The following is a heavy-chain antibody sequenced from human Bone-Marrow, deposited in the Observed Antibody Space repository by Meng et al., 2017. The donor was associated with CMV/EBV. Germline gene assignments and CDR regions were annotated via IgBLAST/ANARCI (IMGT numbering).Heavy chain of an antibody. Sequence: SETLSLTCTVSGGSISSYYWSWIRQPPGKGLQWIGYMYYSGNTNYNPSLKSRVTISVDTSKNQFSLKLTSVTAADTAVYSCARDLGYCSSTSCHTDNWFDPWGQGTLVTVSS. CDR3: ARDLGYCSSTSCHTDNWFDP. CDR1: GGSISSYY. CDR2: MYYSGNT. D-gene: IGHD2-2*02. J-gene: IGHJ5*02. V-gene: IGHV4-59*01.